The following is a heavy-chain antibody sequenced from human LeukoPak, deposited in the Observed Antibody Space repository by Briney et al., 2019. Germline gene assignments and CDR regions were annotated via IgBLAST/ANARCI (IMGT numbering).Heavy chain of an antibody. CDR2: IYPGDSDT. V-gene: IGHV5-51*01. D-gene: IGHD4-17*01. CDR3: ARQGAVTAPLNWYFDL. J-gene: IGHJ2*01. Sequence: GESLKISCKGSGYSFTSYWIGWVRQMPGKGLEWMGIIYPGDSDTRYSPSFQGQVTISADKSISTAYLQRSSLKASDTAMYYCARQGAVTAPLNWYFDLWGRGTLVTVSS. CDR1: GYSFTSYW.